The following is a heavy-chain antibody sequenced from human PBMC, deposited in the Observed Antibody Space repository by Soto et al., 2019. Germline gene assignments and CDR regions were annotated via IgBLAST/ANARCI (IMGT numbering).Heavy chain of an antibody. Sequence: SETLSLTCSVSAGSISSGGYYWSWIRQHPGKGLEWIGYIYYSGSTYYNPSLKSRVTISVDTSKNQFSLKLSSVTAADTAVYYCATEGLVFSAIGSPRGSNSFPTRRSSDL. D-gene: IGHD5-18*01. CDR2: IYYSGST. V-gene: IGHV4-31*03. CDR1: AGSISSGGYY. J-gene: IGHJ2*01. CDR3: ATEGLVFSAIGSPRGSNSFPTRRSSDL.